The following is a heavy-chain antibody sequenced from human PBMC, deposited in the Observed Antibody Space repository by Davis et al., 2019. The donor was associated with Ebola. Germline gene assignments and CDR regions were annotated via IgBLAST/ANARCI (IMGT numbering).Heavy chain of an antibody. Sequence: SETLSLTCTVSGGSINSYHWSWIRQPPGKGLEWLGYIHYSGSTKYNPSLKSRVTISVDTSKNQFSLSLSSVTAADTAVYYCARLGGGFSLVDQWGQGTLVTVSS. CDR1: GGSINSYH. V-gene: IGHV4-59*08. D-gene: IGHD4-23*01. J-gene: IGHJ4*02. CDR3: ARLGGGFSLVDQ. CDR2: IHYSGST.